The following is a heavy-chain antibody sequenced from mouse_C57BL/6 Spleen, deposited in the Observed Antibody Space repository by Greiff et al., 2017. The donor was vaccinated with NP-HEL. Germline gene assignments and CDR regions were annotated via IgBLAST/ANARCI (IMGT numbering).Heavy chain of an antibody. V-gene: IGHV5-17*01. CDR2: LSSGSSTI. CDR3: ARYYYGSSRYAMDY. D-gene: IGHD1-1*01. J-gene: IGHJ4*01. Sequence: EVQLVESGGGLVKPGGSLKLSCAASGFTFSDYGMHWVRQAPEKGLEWVAYLSSGSSTIYYADTVKGRFTISRDNAKNTLFLQLTSLRSEDTAMYYCARYYYGSSRYAMDYWGQGTSVTVSS. CDR1: GFTFSDYG.